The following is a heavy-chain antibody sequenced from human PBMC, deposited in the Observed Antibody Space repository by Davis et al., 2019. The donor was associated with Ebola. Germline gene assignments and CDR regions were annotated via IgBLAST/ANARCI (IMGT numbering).Heavy chain of an antibody. D-gene: IGHD3-16*01. CDR1: GFTFSSYG. CDR3: AKVSSPILLLVDY. Sequence: GGSLRLSCAASGFTFSSYGMHWVRQALGKGLEWVAFIRYDGSNKYYADSVKGRFTISRDNSKNTLYLQMNSLRAEDTAVYYCAKVSSPILLLVDYWGQGTLVTVSS. CDR2: IRYDGSNK. V-gene: IGHV3-30*02. J-gene: IGHJ4*02.